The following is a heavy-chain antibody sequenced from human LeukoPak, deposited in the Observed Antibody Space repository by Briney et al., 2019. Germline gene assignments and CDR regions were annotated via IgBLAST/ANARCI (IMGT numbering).Heavy chain of an antibody. CDR3: ARRRPGYNLGYYFDY. V-gene: IGHV4-39*07. Sequence: SETLSLTCTVSGGSISSSSYYWGWIRQPPGKGLEWIGEINHSGSTNYNPSLKSRVTISVDTSKNQFSLKLSSVTAADTAVYYCARRRPGYNLGYYFDYWGQGTLVTVSS. CDR2: INHSGST. CDR1: GGSISSSSYY. J-gene: IGHJ4*02. D-gene: IGHD5-24*01.